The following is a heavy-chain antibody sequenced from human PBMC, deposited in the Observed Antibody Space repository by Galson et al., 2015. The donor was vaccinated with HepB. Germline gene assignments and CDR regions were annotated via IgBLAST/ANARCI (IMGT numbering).Heavy chain of an antibody. Sequence: SLRLSCAASGFTFSNAWMSWVRQAPGKGLEWVGHIKSKTDGGTTDYAAPVKGRFTISRDDSKNTLYLQVNSLKTEDTAVYYCTTEGGSYYGEDYWGQGTLVTVSS. V-gene: IGHV3-15*01. CDR1: GFTFSNAW. J-gene: IGHJ4*02. CDR3: TTEGGSYYGEDY. D-gene: IGHD1-26*01. CDR2: IKSKTDGGTT.